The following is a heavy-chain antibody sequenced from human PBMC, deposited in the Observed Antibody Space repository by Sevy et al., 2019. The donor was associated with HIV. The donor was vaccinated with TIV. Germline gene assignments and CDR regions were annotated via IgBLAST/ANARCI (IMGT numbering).Heavy chain of an antibody. J-gene: IGHJ3*02. CDR3: ASPYYYDSSGQRTYAFDI. CDR1: GFTVSSNY. D-gene: IGHD3-22*01. Sequence: GGSLRLSCAASGFTVSSNYMSWVRQAPGKGLEWVSVIYSGGSTYYADSVKGRFTISRDNSKNTLYLQMNSLRAEDAAEYYCASPYYYDSSGQRTYAFDIWGQGTMVTVSS. V-gene: IGHV3-53*01. CDR2: IYSGGST.